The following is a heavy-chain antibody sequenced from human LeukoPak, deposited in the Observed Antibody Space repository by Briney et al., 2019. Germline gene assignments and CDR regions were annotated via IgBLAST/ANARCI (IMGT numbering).Heavy chain of an antibody. CDR2: ISYDGSNK. CDR1: GSTFSSYG. V-gene: IGHV3-30*18. CDR3: AKRMGPSIAATDLDY. J-gene: IGHJ4*02. D-gene: IGHD6-13*01. Sequence: GGSLRLSCAASGSTFSSYGMNWVRQAPGKGLEWVAVISYDGSNKYYADSVKGRFTISRDNSKNTLYLQMNSLRAEDTAVYYCAKRMGPSIAATDLDYWGQGTLVTVSS.